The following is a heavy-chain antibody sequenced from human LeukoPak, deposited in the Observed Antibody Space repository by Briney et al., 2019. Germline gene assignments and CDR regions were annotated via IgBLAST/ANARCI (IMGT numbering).Heavy chain of an antibody. Sequence: GASVKVSRRASGYTFTSYYMHWVRQAPGQGLEWMGGIIPIFGTANYAQKFQGRVTITADESTSTAYMELSSLRSEDTAVYYCARDLNDYVPEGWFDPWGQGTLVTVSS. D-gene: IGHD4-17*01. V-gene: IGHV1-69*13. CDR3: ARDLNDYVPEGWFDP. CDR2: IIPIFGTA. CDR1: GYTFTSYY. J-gene: IGHJ5*02.